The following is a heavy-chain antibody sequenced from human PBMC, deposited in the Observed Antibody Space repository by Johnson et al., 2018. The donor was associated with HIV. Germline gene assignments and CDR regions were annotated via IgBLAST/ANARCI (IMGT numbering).Heavy chain of an antibody. CDR1: GFTVSNNY. Sequence: VPLVESGGGLVQPGGSLRLSCAASGFTVSNNYMSWVRQAPGKGLVWVSVIYSGGSTYFADSVKGRFTISRDNSKNTLYLQMNSLRAEDTAVYFCARVRDFAFDIWGQGTMVTVSS. V-gene: IGHV3-66*01. CDR2: IYSGGST. J-gene: IGHJ3*02. CDR3: ARVRDFAFDI.